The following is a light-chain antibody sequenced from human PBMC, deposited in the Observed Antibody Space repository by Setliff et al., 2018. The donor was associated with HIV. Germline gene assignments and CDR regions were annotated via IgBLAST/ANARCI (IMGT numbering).Light chain of an antibody. CDR1: SNDVGDYNY. V-gene: IGLV2-14*01. CDR3: LSYTVNSTPLYV. CDR2: EVS. Sequence: QSVLTQPASVSGSPGQSSIISCTGTSNDVGDYNYVSWYQQNPGKAPKLMIYEVSIRPPGVSNRFSGSKSGNTASLTISGLQAEDDADYYCLSYTVNSTPLYVLGTGTKVTVL. J-gene: IGLJ1*01.